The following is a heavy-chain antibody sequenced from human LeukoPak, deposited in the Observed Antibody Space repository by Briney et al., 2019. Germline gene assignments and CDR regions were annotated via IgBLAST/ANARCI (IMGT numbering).Heavy chain of an antibody. Sequence: PETLSLTCTVSGYSITSGYYWGWIRQPPGKGLEWIGSIYHSGSTYYNPSLKSPVTISVDTSKNQFSLKLSSVTAADTAVYYCARAPPYSSSWFYWYFDLWGRGTLVTVSS. CDR3: ARAPPYSSSWFYWYFDL. J-gene: IGHJ2*01. CDR1: GYSITSGYY. D-gene: IGHD6-13*01. CDR2: IYHSGST. V-gene: IGHV4-38-2*02.